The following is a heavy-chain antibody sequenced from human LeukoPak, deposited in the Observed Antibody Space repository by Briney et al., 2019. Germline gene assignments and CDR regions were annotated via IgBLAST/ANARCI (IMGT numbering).Heavy chain of an antibody. V-gene: IGHV3-30*18. J-gene: IGHJ4*02. CDR3: AKDPVN. Sequence: PGGSLRLSCAASGFTFSSYAMSWVRQAPGKGLEGVAVISYDGSNKYYADSVKGGFTISRDNSKNTLYLQMNSLRAEDTAVYYCAKDPVNWGQGTLVTVSS. CDR2: ISYDGSNK. D-gene: IGHD3-16*02. CDR1: GFTFSSYA.